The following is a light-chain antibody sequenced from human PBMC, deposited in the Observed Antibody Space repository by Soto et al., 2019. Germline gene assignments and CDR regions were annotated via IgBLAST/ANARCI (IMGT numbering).Light chain of an antibody. J-gene: IGKJ2*01. CDR3: QQRSSWPRT. Sequence: EIVLTQSPATLSLSPGERATLSCRASQSVSIYLAWFQQKPGQPPRLLIYDTSNRATGIPARFSGTGSGTDFTLTISSLEPVDFAIYYCQQRSSWPRTFGQGTKLEFK. V-gene: IGKV3-11*01. CDR1: QSVSIY. CDR2: DTS.